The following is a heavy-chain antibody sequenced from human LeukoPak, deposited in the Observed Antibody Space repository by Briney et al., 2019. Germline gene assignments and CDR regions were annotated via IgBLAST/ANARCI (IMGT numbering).Heavy chain of an antibody. D-gene: IGHD5-18*01. J-gene: IGHJ4*02. CDR2: ISAYNGNA. V-gene: IGHV1-18*01. Sequence: ASVKVSCKASGYTFTSYGISWVRQAPGQGLEWMGWISAYNGNANYAQKLQGRVTMTRDMSTSTVYMELSSLRSDDTAVYYCARSWIQLWSAFDYWGQGTLVTVS. CDR1: GYTFTSYG. CDR3: ARSWIQLWSAFDY.